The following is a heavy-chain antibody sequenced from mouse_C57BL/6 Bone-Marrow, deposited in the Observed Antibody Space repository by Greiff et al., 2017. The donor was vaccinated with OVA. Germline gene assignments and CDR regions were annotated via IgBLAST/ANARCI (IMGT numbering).Heavy chain of an antibody. J-gene: IGHJ4*01. Sequence: QVQLQQPGAELVKPGASVQLSCKASGYTFTSYWMHWVKQRPGQGLEWIGMIHPNSGSTNYNEKFKSKATLTVDKSSSTAYMQLSSLTSEDSAVYYCASYEDYAMDYWGQGTSVTVSS. D-gene: IGHD2-3*01. CDR2: IHPNSGST. V-gene: IGHV1-64*01. CDR3: ASYEDYAMDY. CDR1: GYTFTSYW.